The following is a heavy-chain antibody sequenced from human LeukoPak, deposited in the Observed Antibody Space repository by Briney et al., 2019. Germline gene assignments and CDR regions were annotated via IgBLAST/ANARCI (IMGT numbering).Heavy chain of an antibody. CDR1: GFTFSSYG. CDR3: AKDARLLSNNYYYYMDV. D-gene: IGHD2/OR15-2a*01. J-gene: IGHJ6*03. CDR2: IRYDGSNK. Sequence: GGSLRLSCAASGFTFSSYGMHWVRQAPGKGLEWVAFIRYDGSNKYYADSVKGRFTISRDNSRNTLYLQMNSLRAEDTAVYYCAKDARLLSNNYYYYMDVWGRGTTVTISS. V-gene: IGHV3-30*02.